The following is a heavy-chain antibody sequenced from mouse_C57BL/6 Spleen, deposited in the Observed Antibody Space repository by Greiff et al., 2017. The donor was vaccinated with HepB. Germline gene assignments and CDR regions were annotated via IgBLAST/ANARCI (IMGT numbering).Heavy chain of an antibody. CDR3: ARGDPSGFDY. D-gene: IGHD3-3*01. J-gene: IGHJ2*01. CDR2: INPNNGGT. V-gene: IGHV1-22*01. CDR1: GYTFTDYN. Sequence: EVKLMESGPELVKPGASVKMSCKASGYTFTDYNMHWVKQSHGKSLEWIGYINPNNGGTSYNQKFKGKATLTVNKSSSTAYMELRSLTSEDSAVYYCARGDPSGFDYWGQGTTLTVSS.